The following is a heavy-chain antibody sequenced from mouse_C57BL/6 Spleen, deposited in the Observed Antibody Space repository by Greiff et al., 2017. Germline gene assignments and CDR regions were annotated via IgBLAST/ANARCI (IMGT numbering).Heavy chain of an antibody. V-gene: IGHV2-5*01. Sequence: VKLVESGPGLVQPSQSLSITCTVSGFSLTSYGVHWVRQSPGKGLEWLGVIWRGGSTDYNAAFMSRLSITKDNSKSQVFFKMNSLQADDTAIYYCATLYYGSSDYYAMDYWGQGTSVTVSS. J-gene: IGHJ4*01. D-gene: IGHD1-1*01. CDR2: IWRGGST. CDR3: ATLYYGSSDYYAMDY. CDR1: GFSLTSYG.